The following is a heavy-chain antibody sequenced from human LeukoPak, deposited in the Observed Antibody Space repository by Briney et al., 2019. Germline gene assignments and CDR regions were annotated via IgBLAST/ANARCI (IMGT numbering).Heavy chain of an antibody. J-gene: IGHJ4*02. CDR3: ARLTVTPYYFDY. CDR2: INVGNGNT. V-gene: IGHV1-3*01. D-gene: IGHD4-17*01. CDR1: GYTFTSYA. Sequence: ASVKDSCKASGYTFTSYAIHWVRQAPGQSPEWMGWINVGNGNTKYSQKFQGRVTITRDTSASTAYMELSSLRSEDTAVYYCARLTVTPYYFDYWGQGTLVTVSS.